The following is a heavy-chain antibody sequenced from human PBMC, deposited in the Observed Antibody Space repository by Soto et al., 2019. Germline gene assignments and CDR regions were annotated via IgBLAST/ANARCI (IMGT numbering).Heavy chain of an antibody. CDR1: GYTFTSYA. D-gene: IGHD2-2*02. CDR2: INAGNGNT. CDR3: ARDRASCCYTSLPDYYYYGMDV. J-gene: IGHJ6*02. Sequence: ASVKVSSKASGYTFTSYAMLWVLQAPGRRLEWMGGINAGNGNTKYSKKFQRRVAITRDTSAIKAYMELSSLRSEDTAVYYCARDRASCCYTSLPDYYYYGMDVWGQGTTVTVS. V-gene: IGHV1-3*01.